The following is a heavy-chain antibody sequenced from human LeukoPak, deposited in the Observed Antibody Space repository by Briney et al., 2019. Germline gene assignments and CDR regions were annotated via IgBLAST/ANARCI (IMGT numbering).Heavy chain of an antibody. CDR1: GFTFSTYG. Sequence: GRSLRLSCAASGFTFSTYGMHWVRQAPGKGLEWVTVIWHDGSHKDYADSVMGRFTISRDNSKNTLYLQMNDLRAEDTAMYYCVRGWGSNVYASAFDVWGQGTMVTVSS. V-gene: IGHV3-33*01. CDR3: VRGWGSNVYASAFDV. D-gene: IGHD3-16*01. CDR2: IWHDGSHK. J-gene: IGHJ3*01.